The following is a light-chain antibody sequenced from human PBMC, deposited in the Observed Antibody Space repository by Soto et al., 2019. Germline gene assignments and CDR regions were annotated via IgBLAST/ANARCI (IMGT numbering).Light chain of an antibody. Sequence: EIVMTHSRATLSVATRARXTXSRRXRQSVRSNLAWYQQKPGQAPRILIYGASTRATGIPARFSGSGSGTEFTLIISGLQPDDPATYYCQQYTNTNNPWMFGQGTKL. CDR3: QQYTNTNNPWM. V-gene: IGKV3-15*01. CDR1: QSVRSN. CDR2: GAS. J-gene: IGKJ2*01.